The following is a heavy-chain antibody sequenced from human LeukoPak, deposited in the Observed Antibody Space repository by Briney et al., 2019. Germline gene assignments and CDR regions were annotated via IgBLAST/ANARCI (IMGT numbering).Heavy chain of an antibody. CDR2: ISVYNGNT. Sequence: ASVKASCKTSGYTFTNYGINWVRQAPGQGLEWMGWISVYNGNTNYAQKFQGRVAMTTDTSTSTAYMELRSLRSDDTAVYFCARGDTRIPYYFDYWGQGTLVTVSS. CDR3: ARGDTRIPYYFDY. J-gene: IGHJ4*02. D-gene: IGHD3-10*01. CDR1: GYTFTNYG. V-gene: IGHV1-18*01.